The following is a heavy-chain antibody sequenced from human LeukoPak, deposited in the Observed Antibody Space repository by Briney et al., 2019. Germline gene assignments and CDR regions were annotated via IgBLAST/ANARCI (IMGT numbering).Heavy chain of an antibody. V-gene: IGHV3-33*06. CDR1: GFTLSRYG. D-gene: IGHD1-26*01. CDR3: AKGAAIVGPTSFDY. J-gene: IGHJ4*02. CDR2: IWNDGRNK. Sequence: GGSLRLSCAASGFTLSRYGMHWVRQAPGKGLEWVAVIWNDGRNKYYADSVKGRFTISRDNSKNTLYLQMNSLRAEDTAVYYCAKGAAIVGPTSFDYWGQGTLVTVSS.